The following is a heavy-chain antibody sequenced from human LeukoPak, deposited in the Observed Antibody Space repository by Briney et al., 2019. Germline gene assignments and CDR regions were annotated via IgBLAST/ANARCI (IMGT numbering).Heavy chain of an antibody. J-gene: IGHJ3*02. CDR2: IYSGGST. D-gene: IGHD6-19*01. CDR1: GFTVRSNY. CDR3: ARSDSEQWLISGAFDI. Sequence: PGGSLRLSCAASGFTVRSNYMSWVRQAPGKGLEWVSVIYSGGSTYYADSVKGRFTLSRDNSKNTVYLQMNSPRAEDTAVYYCARSDSEQWLISGAFDIWGQGTMVTVSS. V-gene: IGHV3-53*01.